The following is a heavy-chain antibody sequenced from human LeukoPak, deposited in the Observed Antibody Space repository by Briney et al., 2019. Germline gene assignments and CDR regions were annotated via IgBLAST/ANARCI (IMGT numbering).Heavy chain of an antibody. CDR2: IWYDGSNK. CDR1: GFTFSSYG. CDR3: ARGHDYSNTPFDY. V-gene: IGHV3-33*01. J-gene: IGHJ4*02. D-gene: IGHD4-11*01. Sequence: GGSLRLSCAASGFTFSSYGMHWVRQAPGKGLEWVAVIWYDGSNKYYADSVKGRFTISRDNSKNTLYLQMNSLRAEDTAVYYCARGHDYSNTPFDYWGQGTLVTVFS.